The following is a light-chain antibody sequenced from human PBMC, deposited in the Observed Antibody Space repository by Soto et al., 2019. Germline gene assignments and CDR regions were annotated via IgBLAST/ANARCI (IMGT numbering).Light chain of an antibody. CDR3: QQLNNYPST. V-gene: IGKV1-17*01. CDR2: AAS. Sequence: DIQMTQSPSSLSASVGDRVTITCRASQGISTYLNWYLQKPGKAPKLLIYAASSLQSGVPSRFSGSGSGTDFTLTINSLQPEDFATYFCQQLNNYPSTFGGGTKVDIK. J-gene: IGKJ4*01. CDR1: QGISTY.